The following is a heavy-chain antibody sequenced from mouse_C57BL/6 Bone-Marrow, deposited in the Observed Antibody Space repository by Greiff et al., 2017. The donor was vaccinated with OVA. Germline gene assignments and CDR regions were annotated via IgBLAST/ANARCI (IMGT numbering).Heavy chain of an antibody. V-gene: IGHV1-59*01. J-gene: IGHJ4*01. Sequence: VQLQQPGAELGRPGTSVKLSCKASGSTFTSYWLTWVKQRPGQGLEWIGWFVPSDSYTNYNQKFKGKATWTVDTSSSTAYMQLSSLTSEDAAVYYCARFEIYYYGSSYFYYAMDYWGQGTSVTVSS. D-gene: IGHD1-1*01. CDR3: ARFEIYYYGSSYFYYAMDY. CDR1: GSTFTSYW. CDR2: FVPSDSYT.